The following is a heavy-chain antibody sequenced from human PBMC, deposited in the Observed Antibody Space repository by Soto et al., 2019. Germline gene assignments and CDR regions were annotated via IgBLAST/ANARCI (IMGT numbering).Heavy chain of an antibody. J-gene: IGHJ4*02. D-gene: IGHD4-17*01. CDR2: ISYAGSNK. CDR1: GFTFSSYA. CDR3: ARVGRLHYFDY. V-gene: IGHV3-30-3*01. Sequence: QVQLVESGGGVVQPGRSLRLSCAASGFTFSSYAMHWVRQAPGKGLEWVAVISYAGSNKYYADSVKGRFTTSRDNSKNTLYLQRNSLRAEDTAVYYCARVGRLHYFDYWGQGTLVTVSS.